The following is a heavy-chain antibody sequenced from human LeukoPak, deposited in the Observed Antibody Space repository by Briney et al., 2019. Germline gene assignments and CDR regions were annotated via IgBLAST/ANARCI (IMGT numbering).Heavy chain of an antibody. Sequence: GGSLKLSCAASGFTFSGSAMHWVRQASGKGLERVGRIRSKANSYATAYAASVKGRFTISRDNSKNTLYLQMNSLRAEDTAVYYCAKAKESLWIAAAPFDYWGQGTLVTVSS. CDR1: GFTFSGSA. CDR3: AKAKESLWIAAAPFDY. J-gene: IGHJ4*02. V-gene: IGHV3-73*01. CDR2: IRSKANSYAT. D-gene: IGHD6-13*01.